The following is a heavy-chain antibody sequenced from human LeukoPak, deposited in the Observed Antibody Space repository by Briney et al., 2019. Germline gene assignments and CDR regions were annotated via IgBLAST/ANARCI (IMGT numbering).Heavy chain of an antibody. J-gene: IGHJ4*02. Sequence: GESLQISCKASGYSFNSYYIGWVRQMPGKGLEWMGMIYPGDPETRYSPSFQGHVTISLDRSITTAYLRFNNLKASDTAMYYCARGVDFWSGSPYFDFWGQGTLVTVSS. V-gene: IGHV5-51*01. CDR2: IYPGDPET. CDR1: GYSFNSYY. CDR3: ARGVDFWSGSPYFDF. D-gene: IGHD3-3*01.